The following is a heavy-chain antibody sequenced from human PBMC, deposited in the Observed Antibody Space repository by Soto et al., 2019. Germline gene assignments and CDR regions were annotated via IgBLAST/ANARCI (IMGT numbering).Heavy chain of an antibody. CDR1: GGSISSGGYY. CDR2: IYYSGST. V-gene: IGHV4-31*03. Sequence: SETLSLTCTVSGGSISSGGYYWSWIRQHPGKGLEWIGYIYYSGSTYYNPSLKSRVTISVDTSKNQFSLKLSSVTAADTAVYYCARVIAVAGRRYYYYMDVWGKGTTVTVSS. D-gene: IGHD6-19*01. J-gene: IGHJ6*03. CDR3: ARVIAVAGRRYYYYMDV.